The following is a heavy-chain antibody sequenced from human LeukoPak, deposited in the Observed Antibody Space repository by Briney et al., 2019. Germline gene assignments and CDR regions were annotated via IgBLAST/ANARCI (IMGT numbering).Heavy chain of an antibody. Sequence: GGSLRLSCTASGFTFSSYAMNWVRQAPGKGLEWVSSISGGSNNINYAGSVKGRFTTSRDNSQNTLYLQMNSLRADDTAVYYCAKDQGTAIFGMIIPDWYFDLWGRGTLVTVSS. V-gene: IGHV3-23*01. CDR3: AKDQGTAIFGMIIPDWYFDL. J-gene: IGHJ2*01. CDR2: ISGGSNNI. CDR1: GFTFSSYA. D-gene: IGHD3-3*01.